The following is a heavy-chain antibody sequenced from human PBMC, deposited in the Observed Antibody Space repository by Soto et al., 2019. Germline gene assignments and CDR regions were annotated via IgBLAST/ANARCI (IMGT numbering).Heavy chain of an antibody. D-gene: IGHD2-15*01. V-gene: IGHV3-23*01. Sequence: GGSLRLSCAASGFTFGTYAMNWVRQAPGKGLEWLSAISGGADSTDYADSVKGRFTISRDNSKNTLYLQMNSLRAEDTAVYYCAKDACRMTFRGGPAWGQGTLVTVSS. CDR3: AKDACRMTFRGGPA. CDR1: GFTFGTYA. J-gene: IGHJ1*01. CDR2: ISGGADST.